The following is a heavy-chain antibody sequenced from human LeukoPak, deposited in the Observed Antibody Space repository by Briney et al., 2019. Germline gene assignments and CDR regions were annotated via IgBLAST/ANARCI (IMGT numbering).Heavy chain of an antibody. CDR2: INWNGGST. J-gene: IGHJ3*02. V-gene: IGHV3-20*04. D-gene: IGHD3-22*01. Sequence: PGGSLRLSCAASGFTFDDYGMSWVRQAPGKGLEWVSGINWNGGSTGYADSVKGRFTISRDNAKNSLYLQMNSLRAADTALYYCARDIVVTWLPQAGAFDIWGQGTMVTVSS. CDR3: ARDIVVTWLPQAGAFDI. CDR1: GFTFDDYG.